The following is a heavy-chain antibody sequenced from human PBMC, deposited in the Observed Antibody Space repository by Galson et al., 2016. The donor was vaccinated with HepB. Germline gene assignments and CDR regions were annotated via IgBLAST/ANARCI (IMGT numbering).Heavy chain of an antibody. CDR3: ACGGRVNHFDY. D-gene: IGHD2-21*01. J-gene: IGHJ4*02. CDR1: GGSISSGTFF. V-gene: IGHV4-31*03. Sequence: TLSLTCTVSGGSISSGTFFCGWIRQHPGKGLEWIGYIYYSGDPYFNTATTHYNSPLRSRVVISGDTSKNQFSLMLASGTVADTAVYYCACGGRVNHFDYWAQGSLVTVSS. CDR2: IYYSGDP.